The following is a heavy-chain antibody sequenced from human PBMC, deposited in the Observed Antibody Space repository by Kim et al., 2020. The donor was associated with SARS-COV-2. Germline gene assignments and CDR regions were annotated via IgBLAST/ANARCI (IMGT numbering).Heavy chain of an antibody. J-gene: IGHJ5*02. CDR2: ISGSGGST. Sequence: GGSLRLSCAASGFTISSYAMSWVRQAPGKGLEWVSAISGSGGSTYYADSVKGRFTISRDNSKNTLYLQMNSLRAEDTAVYYCAKDKGRKHWNYVWFDPWGQGTLVTVSS. V-gene: IGHV3-23*01. CDR3: AKDKGRKHWNYVWFDP. CDR1: GFTISSYA. D-gene: IGHD1-7*01.